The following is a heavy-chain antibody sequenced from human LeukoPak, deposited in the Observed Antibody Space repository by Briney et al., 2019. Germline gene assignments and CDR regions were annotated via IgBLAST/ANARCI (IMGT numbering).Heavy chain of an antibody. CDR3: AREGSGLIDY. CDR1: GYTFTGYY. D-gene: IGHD2-15*01. V-gene: IGHV1-2*04. CDR2: INPNSGGT. Sequence: ASVKVSCKASGYTFTGYYMHWVRQAPGQGLEWMGWINPNSGGTNYAQKFQGWVTMTRDTSTSTVYMELSSLRSKDTAVYYCAREGSGLIDYWGQGTLVTVSS. J-gene: IGHJ4*02.